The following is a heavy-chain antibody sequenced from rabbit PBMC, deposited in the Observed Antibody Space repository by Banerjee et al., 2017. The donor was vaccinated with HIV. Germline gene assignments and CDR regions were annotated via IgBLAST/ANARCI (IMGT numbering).Heavy chain of an antibody. CDR1: GFSFSTNYY. Sequence: QEQLEESGGDLVKPEGSLTLTCTASGFSFSTNYYMCWVRQAPGKGLEWIACIYTGSSGSTFYASWARGRLTISKTSSTTVTLQMTSLTAADTATYFCARDGFLYNYGYPGYDLWGQGTLVTVS. V-gene: IGHV1S45*01. CDR2: IYTGSSGST. D-gene: IGHD7-1*01. J-gene: IGHJ4*01. CDR3: ARDGFLYNYGYPGYDL.